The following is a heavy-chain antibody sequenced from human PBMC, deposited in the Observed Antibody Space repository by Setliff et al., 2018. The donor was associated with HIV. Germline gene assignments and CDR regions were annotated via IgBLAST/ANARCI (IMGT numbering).Heavy chain of an antibody. Sequence: PGGSLRLSCTASGFSFDDYALTWVRQAPGKGLEWVGRIKSKTDGGTTDYAAPVKGRFTISRDDSKNTLYLQMNSLKTEDTAVYHCTTDLGGSYHGWNYWGQGTLVTVSS. D-gene: IGHD1-26*01. CDR2: IKSKTDGGTT. CDR3: TTDLGGSYHGWNY. CDR1: GFSFDDYA. J-gene: IGHJ4*02. V-gene: IGHV3-15*01.